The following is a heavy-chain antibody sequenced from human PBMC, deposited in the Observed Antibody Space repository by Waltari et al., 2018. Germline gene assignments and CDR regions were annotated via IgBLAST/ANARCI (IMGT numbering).Heavy chain of an antibody. CDR1: GFTFGDYV. J-gene: IGHJ4*02. CDR2: IRSKAYGGTT. D-gene: IGHD1-26*01. Sequence: EVQLVESGGGLVQPGRSLRLSCTASGFTFGDYVMSWVRQAPGKGLEWVGFIRSKAYGGTTEYAASVKGRFTISRDDSKSIAYLQMNSLKTEDTAVYYCTRDRLEGWERAPFDYWGQGTLVTVSS. V-gene: IGHV3-49*04. CDR3: TRDRLEGWERAPFDY.